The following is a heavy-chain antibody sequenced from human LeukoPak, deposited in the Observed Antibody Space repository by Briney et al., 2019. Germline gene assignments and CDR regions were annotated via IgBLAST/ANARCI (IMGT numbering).Heavy chain of an antibody. CDR1: GGSFSGYY. CDR2: INHSGST. CDR3: ARGFVALDY. D-gene: IGHD5-12*01. J-gene: IGHJ4*02. V-gene: IGHV4-34*01. Sequence: SETLSLTCAVYGGSFSGYYWGWIRQPPGKGLEWIGEINHSGSTNYNPSLKSRVTISVDTSKNQFPLKLSSVTAADTAVYYCARGFVALDYWGQGTPVTVSS.